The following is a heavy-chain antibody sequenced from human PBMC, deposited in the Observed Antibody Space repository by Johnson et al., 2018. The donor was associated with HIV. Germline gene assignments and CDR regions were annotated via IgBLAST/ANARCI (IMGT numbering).Heavy chain of an antibody. Sequence: MLLVESGGGVVRPGGSLRLSCAASGFTFDDYGMSWVRQAPGKGLEWVSAISGSGGSPYYADSVKGRFTISRDNSRSTVYLHMINLRADDTALYYCAREISRYYYDYAAFDLWGQGTTVTVSS. V-gene: IGHV3-23*04. CDR2: ISGSGGSP. CDR1: GFTFDDYG. J-gene: IGHJ3*01. CDR3: AREISRYYYDYAAFDL. D-gene: IGHD3-22*01.